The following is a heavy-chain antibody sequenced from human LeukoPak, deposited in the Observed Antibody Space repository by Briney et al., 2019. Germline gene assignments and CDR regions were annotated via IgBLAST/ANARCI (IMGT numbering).Heavy chain of an antibody. Sequence: GRSLRLSCAASGFTFNNAWMSWVRQAPGKGLEWVGRIKSKTDGGTTDYAAPVKGRFTISRDDSKNTLFLQMNSLKTEDTAVYYCTTPFPRYYDSSGYCHWAQGTLVTVSS. J-gene: IGHJ4*02. CDR3: TTPFPRYYDSSGYCH. CDR2: IKSKTDGGTT. CDR1: GFTFNNAW. V-gene: IGHV3-15*01. D-gene: IGHD3-22*01.